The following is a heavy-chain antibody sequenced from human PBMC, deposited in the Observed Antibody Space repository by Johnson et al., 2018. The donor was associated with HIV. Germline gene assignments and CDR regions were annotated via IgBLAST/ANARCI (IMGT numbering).Heavy chain of an antibody. Sequence: VQLVESGGGVVRPGGSLRLSCAASGFTFDDYGMTWVRQAPGKGLEWVSGINWNGGSTGYADSVKGRFTISRDDAKNSLYLQRNSLRAEDTALYYCARGWSGSYYSNAFDIWGQGTMVTVSS. CDR2: INWNGGST. CDR3: ARGWSGSYYSNAFDI. J-gene: IGHJ3*02. V-gene: IGHV3-20*04. CDR1: GFTFDDYG. D-gene: IGHD1-26*01.